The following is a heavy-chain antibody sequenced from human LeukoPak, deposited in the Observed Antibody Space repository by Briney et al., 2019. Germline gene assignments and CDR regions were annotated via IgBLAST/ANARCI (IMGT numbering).Heavy chain of an antibody. CDR2: MNPNSGNT. CDR1: GYTFTSYD. CDR3: ARGSGSYRCFDP. J-gene: IGHJ5*02. D-gene: IGHD3-10*01. Sequence: ASVKVSCKASGYTFTSYDINWVRQATGQGLEWMGWMNPNSGNTGYAQKFQGRVTITRNTSISTAYMELSSLRSEDTAVYYCARGSGSYRCFDPWGQGTLVTVSS. V-gene: IGHV1-8*03.